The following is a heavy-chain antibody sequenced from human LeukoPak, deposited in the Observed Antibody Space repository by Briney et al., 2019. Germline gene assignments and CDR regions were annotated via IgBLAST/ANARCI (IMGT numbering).Heavy chain of an antibody. V-gene: IGHV3-66*01. D-gene: IGHD3-10*01. CDR2: IYSGGVT. CDR1: GFTVSTNY. Sequence: GGSLRLSCAASGFTVSTNYTSWVRQAPGKGLEWVSVIYSGGVTYYADSVKGRFTISRDTSKNTLFLQMNSLRADDTAVYYCARDYYASGSYSAMWSWGQGTLVTVSS. CDR3: ARDYYASGSYSAMWS. J-gene: IGHJ5*02.